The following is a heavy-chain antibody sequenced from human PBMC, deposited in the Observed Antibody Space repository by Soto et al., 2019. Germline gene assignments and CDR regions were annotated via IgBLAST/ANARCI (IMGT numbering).Heavy chain of an antibody. V-gene: IGHV4-4*07. CDR3: ARGSAAGDWFDP. CDR2: IYTSGST. Sequence: SETLSLTCTVSDGSISSYYWSWIRQPAGKGLEWIGRIYTSGSTDYNPSLKSRVTMSVDTSKNQFSLKLSSVTAADTAVYYCARGSAAGDWFDPWGQGTLVTVSS. J-gene: IGHJ5*02. D-gene: IGHD6-13*01. CDR1: DGSISSYY.